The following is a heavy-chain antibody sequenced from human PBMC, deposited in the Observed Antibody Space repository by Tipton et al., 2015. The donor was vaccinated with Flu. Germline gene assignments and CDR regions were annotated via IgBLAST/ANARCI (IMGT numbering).Heavy chain of an antibody. D-gene: IGHD2-2*01. J-gene: IGHJ4*02. CDR1: GFTFSSYW. Sequence: VQLVQSGGGLVQPGGSLRLSCAASGFTFSSYWMTWVRQAPGKGLEWVANIKQDGSEKYYVDSVKGRFTISRDNAKNSLYLQMNSLRAEDTAVYYCARGRGYCVTTTCLLPFDFWGQGTLVTVSS. CDR3: ARGRGYCVTTTCLLPFDF. CDR2: IKQDGSEK. V-gene: IGHV3-7*03.